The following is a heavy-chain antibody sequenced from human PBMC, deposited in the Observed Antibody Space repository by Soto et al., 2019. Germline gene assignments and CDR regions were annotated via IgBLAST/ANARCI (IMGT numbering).Heavy chain of an antibody. D-gene: IGHD2-2*02. CDR1: WFTFNTYG. CDR2: ISYDGSEK. Sequence: GGSLRLSCAASWFTFNTYGMHWVRQAPGKGLEWVAVISYDGSEKYYVDSVKGRFTISKDNSKNTLYLQMNSLRPEDTAVYYCAKSPNFYCSSPNCYKYYFDHWGQGTRVTVSS. J-gene: IGHJ4*02. CDR3: AKSPNFYCSSPNCYKYYFDH. V-gene: IGHV3-30*18.